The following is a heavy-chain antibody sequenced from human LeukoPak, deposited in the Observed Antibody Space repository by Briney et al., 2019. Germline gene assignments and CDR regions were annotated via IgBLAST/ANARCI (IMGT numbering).Heavy chain of an antibody. Sequence: PSETLTLTRTVSGDSISRSTYYWGWIRQPPGKGLEWIGNMHYSGSPNYNPSLRSRVTMPGDTSNNQLSLKLNSVTAADTAMYYCARYSTIGAGGRGWYFDLWGRGTLVTVSS. CDR1: GDSISRSTYY. D-gene: IGHD6-13*01. CDR2: MHYSGSP. J-gene: IGHJ2*01. V-gene: IGHV4-39*01. CDR3: ARYSTIGAGGRGWYFDL.